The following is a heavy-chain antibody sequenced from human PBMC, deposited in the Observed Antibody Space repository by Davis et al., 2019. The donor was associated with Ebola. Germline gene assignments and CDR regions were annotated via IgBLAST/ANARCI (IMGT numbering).Heavy chain of an antibody. Sequence: PGGSLRLSCAASGFTVSNNYMSWVRQAPGKGLDWVSVIYGAGNTYYSDSVKGRFTISRDTSKNTLYLQMNSLRAEDTAVYYCARDGSGRALEVWGKGTTVTVSS. D-gene: IGHD1-14*01. CDR1: GFTVSNNY. CDR3: ARDGSGRALEV. J-gene: IGHJ6*04. V-gene: IGHV3-53*01. CDR2: IYGAGNT.